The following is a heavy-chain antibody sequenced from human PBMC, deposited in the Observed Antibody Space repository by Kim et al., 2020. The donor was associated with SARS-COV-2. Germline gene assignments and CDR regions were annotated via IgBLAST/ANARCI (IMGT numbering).Heavy chain of an antibody. V-gene: IGHV3-21*01. D-gene: IGHD2-2*01. J-gene: IGHJ4*02. CDR3: ASSRVVPAAPFDY. Sequence: YADSVKGRFTISGDNAKNSLYLQMNSLRAEETAVYYCASSRVVPAAPFDYWGQGTLVTVSS.